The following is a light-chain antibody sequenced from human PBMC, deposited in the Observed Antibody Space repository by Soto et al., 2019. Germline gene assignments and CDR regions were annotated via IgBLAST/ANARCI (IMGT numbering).Light chain of an antibody. J-gene: IGLJ1*01. CDR3: SSYTSSSTLKV. CDR1: SIDVGGYNY. CDR2: DVS. Sequence: SVLTQPASVSGSPGQSITISCTGTSIDVGGYNYVSWYQQHPGKAPKLMIYDVSNRPSGVSNRFSGSKSGNTASLTISGLQAEDEADYYCSSYTSSSTLKVFGTGTKVTVL. V-gene: IGLV2-14*01.